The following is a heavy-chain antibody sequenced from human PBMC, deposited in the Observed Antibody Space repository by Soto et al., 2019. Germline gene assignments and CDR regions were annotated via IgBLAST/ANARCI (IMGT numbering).Heavy chain of an antibody. CDR3: AREPQWLVFDY. V-gene: IGHV6-1*01. Sequence: QSRSDTCTVSGKGVDSNSAAWNWIRQSPSRGREWLGRTYYWAKWYNDYAVSVRSRIPINPDTSKNQFSLQLNSVTPEDTAVYYCAREPQWLVFDYWGQGPLVTGS. CDR1: GKGVDSNSAA. CDR2: TYYWAKWYN. D-gene: IGHD6-19*01. J-gene: IGHJ4*02.